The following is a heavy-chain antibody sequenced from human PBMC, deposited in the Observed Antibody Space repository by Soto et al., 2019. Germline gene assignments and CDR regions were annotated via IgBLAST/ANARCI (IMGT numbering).Heavy chain of an antibody. CDR2: IYPGDSDT. V-gene: IGHV5-51*01. CDR1: GYSFTSYW. CDR3: ALHEIRRANYYGMDV. D-gene: IGHD5-12*01. J-gene: IGHJ6*02. Sequence: GESLKISCKGSGYSFTSYWIGWVRQMPGKGLEWMGIIYPGDSDTRYSPSFQGQVTISADKSISTAYLQWSSLKASDTAMYYCALHEIRRANYYGMDVWGQGTTVTVSS.